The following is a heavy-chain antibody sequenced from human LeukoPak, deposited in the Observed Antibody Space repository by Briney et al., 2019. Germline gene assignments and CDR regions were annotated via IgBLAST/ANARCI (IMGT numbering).Heavy chain of an antibody. D-gene: IGHD3-10*01. J-gene: IGHJ4*02. V-gene: IGHV2-70*01. CDR2: IDWDDYK. Sequence: SGPTLVNPTQTLTLTCTFSGFSLSTSGMCVSWIRQPPGKALEWLALIDWDDYKYFSTSQKTRLTISKDTSRNQVVLTMTNMDPVDTATYYCARVTMVRGVIIRRYYFDYWGQGTLVTVSS. CDR1: GFSLSTSGMC. CDR3: ARVTMVRGVIIRRYYFDY.